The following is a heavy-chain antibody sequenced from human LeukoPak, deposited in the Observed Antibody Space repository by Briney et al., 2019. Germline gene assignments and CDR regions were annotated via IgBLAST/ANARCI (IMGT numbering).Heavy chain of an antibody. D-gene: IGHD2-2*01. CDR2: ITWNSGST. V-gene: IGHV3-9*01. Sequence: GITWNSGSTGYADSVKGRFTISRDNAKNSLFVQMNSLRAEDTALYYCAKDACSGTSCSFDYWGQGTLVTVSS. CDR3: AKDACSGTSCSFDY. J-gene: IGHJ4*02.